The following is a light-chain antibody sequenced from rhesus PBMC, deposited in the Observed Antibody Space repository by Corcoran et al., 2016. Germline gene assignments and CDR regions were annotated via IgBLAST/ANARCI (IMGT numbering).Light chain of an antibody. Sequence: DIQMTQSPSSLSASVGDRVTITCRASQGINSGLAWYQQKPGKAPKLLIYKASSLQRGVPSRLSGSGSWTDFTLTISSLQPEDFATYYCQQYNSAPRTFGHGTTVAIK. CDR3: QQYNSAPRT. CDR2: KAS. V-gene: IGKV1-21*01. J-gene: IGKJ1*01. CDR1: QGINSG.